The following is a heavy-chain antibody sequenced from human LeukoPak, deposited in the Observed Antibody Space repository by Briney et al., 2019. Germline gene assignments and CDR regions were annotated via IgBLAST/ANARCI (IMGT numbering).Heavy chain of an antibody. CDR3: ARGRYDYIWGSYRPFDY. V-gene: IGHV4-34*01. CDR1: GGSFSGYY. J-gene: IGHJ4*02. Sequence: SETLSLTCAVYGGSFSGYYWSWIRQPPGKGVAWIGEINHSGSTNYNPSLKSRVTISVDTSKNQFSLKLSSVTAADTAVYYCARGRYDYIWGSYRPFDYWGQGTLVTVSS. CDR2: INHSGST. D-gene: IGHD3-16*02.